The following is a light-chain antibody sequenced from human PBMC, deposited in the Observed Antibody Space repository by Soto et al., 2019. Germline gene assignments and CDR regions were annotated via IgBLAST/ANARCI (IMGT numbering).Light chain of an antibody. V-gene: IGKV1-39*01. CDR2: SAS. J-gene: IGKJ5*01. CDR3: QQSFSTPT. CDR1: QRINIY. Sequence: IQMTHSPSSLSTSVGDRVTITFRASQRINIYLNWYRQKPGKAPELLIYSASNLQSGVPSRFSGSGSGTDFTLTISSLQPEDFATYYCQQSFSTPTFGQGTRLEIK.